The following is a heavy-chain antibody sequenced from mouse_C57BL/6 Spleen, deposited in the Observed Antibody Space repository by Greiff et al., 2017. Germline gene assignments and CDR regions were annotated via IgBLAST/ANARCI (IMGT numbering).Heavy chain of an antibody. V-gene: IGHV1-64*01. CDR2: IHPNSGST. J-gene: IGHJ1*03. CDR1: GYTFTSYW. Sequence: QVQLQQPGAELVKPGASVKLSCKASGYTFTSYWMHWVKQRPGQGLEWIGMIHPNSGSTNYNEKFKSKATLTVDKSSSTAYMQLSSLTSEDSAVYYCAFTTVVATKYFDVWGTGTTVTVSS. CDR3: AFTTVVATKYFDV. D-gene: IGHD1-1*01.